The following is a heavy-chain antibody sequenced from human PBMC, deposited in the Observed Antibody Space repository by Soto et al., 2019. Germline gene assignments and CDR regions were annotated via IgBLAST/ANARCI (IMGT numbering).Heavy chain of an antibody. CDR3: AREGGATHQFDY. CDR1: GGSFSGYY. D-gene: IGHD1-26*01. CDR2: INHSGST. J-gene: IGHJ4*02. Sequence: SETLSLTCAVYGGSFSGYYWSWIRQPPGKGLEWIGEINHSGSTNYNPSLKSRVTISVDTSKNQFSLKLSSVTAADTAVYYCAREGGATHQFDYWGQGTLVTVSS. V-gene: IGHV4-34*01.